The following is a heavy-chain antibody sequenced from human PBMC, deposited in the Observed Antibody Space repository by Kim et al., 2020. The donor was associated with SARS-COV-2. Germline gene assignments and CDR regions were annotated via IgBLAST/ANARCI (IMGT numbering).Heavy chain of an antibody. Sequence: ASVKVSCKASGYTFTSYGISWVRQAPGQGLEWMGWISAYNGNTNYAQKLQGRVTMTTDTSTSTAYMELRSLRSDDTAVYYCARPAVYYDILSGYYTDEFDYWGQGTLVTVSS. V-gene: IGHV1-18*01. D-gene: IGHD3-9*01. J-gene: IGHJ4*02. CDR2: ISAYNGNT. CDR3: ARPAVYYDILSGYYTDEFDY. CDR1: GYTFTSYG.